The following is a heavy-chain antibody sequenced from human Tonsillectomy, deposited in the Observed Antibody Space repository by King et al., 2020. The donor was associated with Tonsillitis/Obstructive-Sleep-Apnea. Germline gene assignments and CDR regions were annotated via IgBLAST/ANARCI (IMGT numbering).Heavy chain of an antibody. CDR3: ALLSQDDSSGYYPYDAFDI. V-gene: IGHV2-5*02. D-gene: IGHD3-22*01. J-gene: IGHJ3*02. CDR1: GFSLSTSGVG. Sequence: TLQESGPTLVKPPQTLTLTCTFSGFSLSTSGVGVGWIRQPPGQALEWLALIYWDDDKRYSPSLKTRLTITKDTSKNQVVLTMTNMDPVDTATYYCALLSQDDSSGYYPYDAFDIWGQGTMVTVSS. CDR2: IYWDDDK.